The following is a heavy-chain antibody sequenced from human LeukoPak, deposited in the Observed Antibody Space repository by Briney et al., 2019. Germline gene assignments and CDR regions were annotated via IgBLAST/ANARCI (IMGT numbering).Heavy chain of an antibody. D-gene: IGHD3-22*01. CDR1: GYTFNNHY. CDR2: IIPIFGTA. Sequence: ASVKASCKASGYTFNNHYMYWVRQAPGQGLEWMGGIIPIFGTANYAQKFQGRVTITADESTSTAYMELSSLRSEDTAVYYCARSPYYDSSGYYGSPDWYFDLWGRGTLVTVSS. CDR3: ARSPYYDSSGYYGSPDWYFDL. V-gene: IGHV1-69*13. J-gene: IGHJ2*01.